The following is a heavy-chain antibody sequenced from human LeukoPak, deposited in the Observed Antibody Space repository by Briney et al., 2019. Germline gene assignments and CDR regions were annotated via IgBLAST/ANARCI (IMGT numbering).Heavy chain of an antibody. CDR3: ARDGTITMVRGVISGMDV. V-gene: IGHV3-7*01. CDR1: GFTFSSYL. Sequence: PGGSLRLSCAASGFTFSSYLMSWVRQAPGKGLEWVANIKQDGSEKYYVDSVKGRFTTSRDNAKNSLYLQMNSLRAEDTAVYYCARDGTITMVRGVISGMDVWGQGTTVTVSS. D-gene: IGHD3-10*01. CDR2: IKQDGSEK. J-gene: IGHJ6*02.